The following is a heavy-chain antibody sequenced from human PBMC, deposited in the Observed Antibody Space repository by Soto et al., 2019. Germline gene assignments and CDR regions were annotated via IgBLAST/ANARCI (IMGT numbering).Heavy chain of an antibody. J-gene: IGHJ6*02. CDR3: ATGRFLEWGHMDV. D-gene: IGHD3-3*01. V-gene: IGHV4-61*01. Sequence: QVRLQESGPGLVRPSETLSLTCTVSGGSVSSGSYFWTWIRQPPGKGLEWIGHVYGTGTTNYNPALESRVTISTDTSKNQFSLQLRSVTAADTAVYYCATGRFLEWGHMDVWGQGTTVPVSS. CDR2: VYGTGTT. CDR1: GGSVSSGSYF.